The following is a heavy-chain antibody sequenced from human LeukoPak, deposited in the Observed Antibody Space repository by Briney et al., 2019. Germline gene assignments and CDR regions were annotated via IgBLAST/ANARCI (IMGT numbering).Heavy chain of an antibody. J-gene: IGHJ4*02. D-gene: IGHD3-22*01. CDR2: TYPGDSDT. Sequence: GESLKISRKGSGYSFTSYWIGWVRQMPGKGLEWMGITYPGDSDTRYSPSFQGQVTISADKSISTAYLQWSSLKASDTAMYYCARFRGYYYDSSGYYFDYWGQGTLVTASS. V-gene: IGHV5-51*01. CDR1: GYSFTSYW. CDR3: ARFRGYYYDSSGYYFDY.